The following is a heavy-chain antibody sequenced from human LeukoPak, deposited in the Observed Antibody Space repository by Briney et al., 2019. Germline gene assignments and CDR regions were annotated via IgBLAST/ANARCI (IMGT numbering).Heavy chain of an antibody. CDR1: GYSFTRNG. CDR3: ARDVNYAFDY. V-gene: IGHV1-18*01. CDR2: ISANSGNT. D-gene: IGHD3-16*01. Sequence: GASVKVSCKPSGYSFTRNGISWVRQAPAQGLEWMAWISANSGNTNYAQNFQDRVTLTTDTSTSTAYMELRSLRSDDTAVYYCARDVNYAFDYWGQGTLVTVSS. J-gene: IGHJ4*02.